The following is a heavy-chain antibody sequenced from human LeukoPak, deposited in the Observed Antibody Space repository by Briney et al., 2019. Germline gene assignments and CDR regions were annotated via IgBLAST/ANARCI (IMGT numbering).Heavy chain of an antibody. CDR2: ISRHGST. V-gene: IGHV4-34*01. D-gene: IGHD6-19*01. CDR3: ARVGSGGAWFDF. J-gene: IGHJ4*02. Sequence: PSETLSLTCAVYGGSFSDYYWSWIRQPPGKGLEWIGEISRHGSTNYNPSLKSRVAISIDTSKNQLSLTLTSLTATDTAVYYCARVGSGGAWFDFWGQGALVSISS. CDR1: GGSFSDYY.